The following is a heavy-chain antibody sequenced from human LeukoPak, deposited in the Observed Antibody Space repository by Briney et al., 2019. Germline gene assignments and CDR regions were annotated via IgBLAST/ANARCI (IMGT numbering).Heavy chain of an antibody. CDR2: IKGDGSDK. CDR1: QFTFSSHW. CDR3: ARRAGAYSHPYDY. Sequence: GGSLRLSCAASQFTFSSHWMSWVRQAPGKGLEWVANIKGDGSDKKYVDSVKGRFSISRDNTKNSLYLQMNGLRAEDTAVYYCARRAGAYSHPYDYWGQGTLVTVSS. J-gene: IGHJ4*02. V-gene: IGHV3-7*03. D-gene: IGHD4/OR15-4a*01.